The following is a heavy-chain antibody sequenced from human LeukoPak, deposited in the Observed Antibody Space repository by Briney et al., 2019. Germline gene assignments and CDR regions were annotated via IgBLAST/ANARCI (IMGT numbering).Heavy chain of an antibody. Sequence: GGSLRLSCAASGFTFSSYAMSGVRQAPGKGLEWVSAISGSGGSTYYADSVKGRFTISRDSSKNTLYLQMYSLRAEDTAVYYCAKGLGAGLLGYWGQGTLVTVSS. D-gene: IGHD3/OR15-3a*01. CDR1: GFTFSSYA. CDR3: AKGLGAGLLGY. J-gene: IGHJ4*02. CDR2: ISGSGGST. V-gene: IGHV3-23*01.